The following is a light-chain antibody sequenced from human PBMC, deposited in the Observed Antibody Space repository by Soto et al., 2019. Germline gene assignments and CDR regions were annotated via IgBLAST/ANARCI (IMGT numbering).Light chain of an antibody. J-gene: IGKJ3*01. Sequence: EIVLTQSPATLSLSPGDRATLSCRASQSVSSYLAWYQQKPGQAPRLLIYDASNRATGIPARFSGSGSGTDFTLTISSLGPEDFAVYYCQQRRNWPGTFGPGTKVDIK. V-gene: IGKV3-11*01. CDR2: DAS. CDR3: QQRRNWPGT. CDR1: QSVSSY.